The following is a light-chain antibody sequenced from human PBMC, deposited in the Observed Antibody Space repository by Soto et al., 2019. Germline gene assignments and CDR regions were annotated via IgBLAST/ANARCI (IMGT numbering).Light chain of an antibody. Sequence: EIVMTQSPATLSVSPGERATLSCRASQSVSSNLAWYQQKPGQAPRLLIYGASTRATGIPARFSGSGSGTEFTLTISSLQSEDVAVYYCQQYNNWPLFFGPGTKVDIK. CDR3: QQYNNWPLF. CDR2: GAS. V-gene: IGKV3-15*01. J-gene: IGKJ3*01. CDR1: QSVSSN.